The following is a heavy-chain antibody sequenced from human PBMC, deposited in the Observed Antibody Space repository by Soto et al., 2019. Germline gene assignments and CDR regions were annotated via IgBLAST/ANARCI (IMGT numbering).Heavy chain of an antibody. CDR1: GYTFTSYG. V-gene: IGHV1-18*04. CDR3: ARDLPWELGSGYFDY. CDR2: ISAYNGNT. J-gene: IGHJ4*02. Sequence: GASVKVSCKASGYTFTSYGISWVRQAPGQGLEWMGWISAYNGNTNYAQKLQGRVTMTTDTSTSTAYMELRSLRSDDTAVYYCARDLPWELGSGYFDYWGQGTLVTVSS. D-gene: IGHD1-26*01.